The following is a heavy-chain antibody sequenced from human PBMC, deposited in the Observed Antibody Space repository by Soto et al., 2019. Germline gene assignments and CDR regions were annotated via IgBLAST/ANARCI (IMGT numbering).Heavy chain of an antibody. V-gene: IGHV4-59*01. J-gene: IGHJ4*02. CDR3: AKDQLAYCGGDCSPPLFDY. Sequence: KASETLSLTCTVSGGSTSSYYWNWIRQPPGKGLEWIAYIYSNGYSTYNPSLKSRVTISMDTSKNQFSLKLTSVTAADTAVYYCAKDQLAYCGGDCSPPLFDYWGQGTLVTVSS. D-gene: IGHD2-21*02. CDR2: IYSNGYS. CDR1: GGSTSSYY.